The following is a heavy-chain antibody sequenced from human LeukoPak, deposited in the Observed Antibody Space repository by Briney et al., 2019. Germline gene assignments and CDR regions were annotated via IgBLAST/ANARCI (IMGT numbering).Heavy chain of an antibody. CDR1: GGSFSGYY. D-gene: IGHD3-9*01. V-gene: IGHV4-34*01. J-gene: IGHJ4*02. CDR2: INHSGST. CDR3: ARELDWSEAYFDY. Sequence: PSETLSLTCAVYGGSFSGYYWSWIRQPPGKGLEWIGEINHSGSTNYNPSLKSRVTISVDTSKNQFSLKLSSVTAADTAVYYCARELDWSEAYFDYWGQGTLVTVSS.